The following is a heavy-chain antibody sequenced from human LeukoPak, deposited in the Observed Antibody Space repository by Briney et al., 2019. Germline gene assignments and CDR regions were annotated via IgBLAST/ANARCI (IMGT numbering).Heavy chain of an antibody. D-gene: IGHD6-13*01. CDR1: GFTYSNTW. CDR2: INTDYTT. CDR3: ARDRWYAVPV. V-gene: IGHV3-74*01. J-gene: IGHJ6*02. Sequence: GGSLRLSCEASGFTYSNTWMHWFRQAPGKGLEWVSRINTDYTTTYADSVKGRFTISRDNTKSTLFLQMHSLRADDTAVYYCARDRWYAVPVWGQGTPVTVSS.